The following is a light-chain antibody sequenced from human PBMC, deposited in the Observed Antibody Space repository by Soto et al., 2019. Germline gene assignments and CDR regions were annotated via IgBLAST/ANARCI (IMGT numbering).Light chain of an antibody. J-gene: IGKJ5*01. CDR1: QGISSY. CDR2: ASS. CDR3: QQLNTFPVT. V-gene: IGKV1-9*01. Sequence: DIQLTQSPSFLSASVGDRVTISCRASQGISSYLAWYQQTPGKAPKLLIYASSTLQSGVPSRFSGSGSGTEFTLTIGSLQPEDFATYYCQQLNTFPVTFGQRTRLDI.